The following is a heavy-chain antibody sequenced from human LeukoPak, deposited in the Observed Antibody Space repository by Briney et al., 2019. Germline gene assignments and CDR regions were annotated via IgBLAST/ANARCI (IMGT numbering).Heavy chain of an antibody. V-gene: IGHV3-74*01. J-gene: IGHJ4*02. CDR2: INSDGSST. Sequence: PGGSLRLSCAASGFTFSSYWMHWVRQAPGKGLVRVSRINSDGSSTSYADSVKGRLTISRDNAKNTLYLQMNSLRAEDTAVYYCAVTLYYYDSSGFRIWGQGTLVTVSS. D-gene: IGHD3-22*01. CDR3: AVTLYYYDSSGFRI. CDR1: GFTFSSYW.